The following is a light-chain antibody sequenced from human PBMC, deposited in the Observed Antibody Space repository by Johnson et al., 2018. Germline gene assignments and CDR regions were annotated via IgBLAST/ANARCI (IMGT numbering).Light chain of an antibody. CDR3: GTWDSSLSAGNV. Sequence: QSVLTQPPSVSAAPGQKVTISCSGSSSNIGNNYVSWYQQLPGTAPKLLIYENNKRPSGIPDRLSGSKSGTSATLGINGRQTGDEADYYCGTWDSSLSAGNVFGTGTKVTVL. V-gene: IGLV1-51*02. CDR2: ENN. CDR1: SSNIGNNY. J-gene: IGLJ1*01.